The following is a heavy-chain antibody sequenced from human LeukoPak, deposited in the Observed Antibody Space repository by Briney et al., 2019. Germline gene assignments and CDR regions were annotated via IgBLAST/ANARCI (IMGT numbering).Heavy chain of an antibody. V-gene: IGHV4-39*02. Sequence: SETLSLTCTVSGGSISSSSYYWGWIRQPPGKGLEWIGSIYYSGSTYYNPSLKSRVTISVDTSKNQFSLKLSSVTAADTAVYYCARDRMVRGVISAFHAFDIWGQGTMVTVSS. J-gene: IGHJ3*02. CDR1: GGSISSSSYY. CDR2: IYYSGST. CDR3: ARDRMVRGVISAFHAFDI. D-gene: IGHD3-10*01.